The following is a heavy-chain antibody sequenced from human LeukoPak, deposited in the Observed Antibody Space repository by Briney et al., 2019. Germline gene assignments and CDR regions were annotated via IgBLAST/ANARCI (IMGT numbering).Heavy chain of an antibody. V-gene: IGHV4-59*01. CDR3: ARGRDDDSSGFDY. D-gene: IGHD3-22*01. CDR2: IYDSGST. CDR1: GGSINNYY. Sequence: SETLSLTCAVSGGSINNYYWSWIRQPPGKGLEWIGYIYDSGSTNYNPSLKSRVTTSLDTSKNQVSLELSSVTAADTAVYYCARGRDDDSSGFDYWGQGTLVTVSS. J-gene: IGHJ4*02.